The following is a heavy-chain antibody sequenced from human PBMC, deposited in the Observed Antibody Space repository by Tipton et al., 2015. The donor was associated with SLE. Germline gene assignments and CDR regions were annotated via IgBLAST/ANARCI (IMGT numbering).Heavy chain of an antibody. CDR3: ARAGVGAFDY. J-gene: IGHJ4*02. CDR1: GGSISSGSYY. Sequence: TLSLTCTVSGGSISSGSYYWSWIRQPAGKGLEWIGRIYTSGSTNYNPSLKSRVTISVDTSKNQFSLKLSSVTAADTAVYYCARAGVGAFDYWGQGTLVTVSS. D-gene: IGHD1-26*01. V-gene: IGHV4-61*02. CDR2: IYTSGST.